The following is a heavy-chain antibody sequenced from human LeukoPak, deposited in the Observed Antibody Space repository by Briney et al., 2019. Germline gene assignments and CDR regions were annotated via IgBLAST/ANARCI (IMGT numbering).Heavy chain of an antibody. D-gene: IGHD6-19*01. CDR1: GFTFSSNA. CDR2: ISGGGGST. V-gene: IGHV3-23*01. J-gene: IGHJ4*02. CDR3: AKGLGSGRYLFEY. Sequence: PGGSLRLSCAGSGFTFSSNAMSWVRQAPGKGLEWVSAISGGGGSTYYADSVKGRFTISRDDSKNTLYVQMNSLRAEDTAVYYCAKGLGSGRYLFEYWGQGTLVTVSS.